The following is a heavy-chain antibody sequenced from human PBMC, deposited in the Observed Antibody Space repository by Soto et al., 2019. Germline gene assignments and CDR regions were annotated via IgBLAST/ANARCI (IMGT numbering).Heavy chain of an antibody. V-gene: IGHV4-59*01. CDR3: ARDHPHSYGVYYFDY. J-gene: IGHJ4*02. CDR2: IYSSRST. Sequence: SETLSLTCTVSGGSISNYYWSWIRQPPGKGLEWIGYIYSSRSTHYNPSLQSRVTISADTSKNQVSLKVNSVTAADTAMYYCARDHPHSYGVYYFDYWGQGTPVTVSS. D-gene: IGHD5-18*01. CDR1: GGSISNYY.